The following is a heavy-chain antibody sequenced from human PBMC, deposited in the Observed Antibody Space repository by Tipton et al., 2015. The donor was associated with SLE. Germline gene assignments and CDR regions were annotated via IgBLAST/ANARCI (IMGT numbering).Heavy chain of an antibody. Sequence: SLRLSCAASGFTFDACDMHWVRQAPGKGLEWVSLISGHGGSTDYADSVRGRFTVSRDNSKGSLYLQMNSLKPEDTALYYCGKADCGGGACYLIDSWGQGTLVTVSS. CDR1: GFTFDACD. CDR3: GKADCGGGACYLIDS. D-gene: IGHD2-21*02. CDR2: ISGHGGST. V-gene: IGHV3-43D*04. J-gene: IGHJ4*02.